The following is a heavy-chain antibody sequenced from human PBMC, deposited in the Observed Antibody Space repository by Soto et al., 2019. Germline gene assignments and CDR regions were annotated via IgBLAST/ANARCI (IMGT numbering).Heavy chain of an antibody. V-gene: IGHV3-7*01. Sequence: EVQLVESGGGLVQPGGSLRLSCAASGFTFSTYWMTWGRRPPGKGLEWVANLDQDGSERYYVDSVRGRFTISRDNAKNSLYLPMNSLRAEDTAVYYCVCGGNFFVYWGQGTLVTVSP. CDR3: VCGGNFFVY. CDR1: GFTFSTYW. CDR2: LDQDGSER. J-gene: IGHJ4*02. D-gene: IGHD3-16*01.